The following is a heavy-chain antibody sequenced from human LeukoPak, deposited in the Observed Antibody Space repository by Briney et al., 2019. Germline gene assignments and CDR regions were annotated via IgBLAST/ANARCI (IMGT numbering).Heavy chain of an antibody. J-gene: IGHJ3*02. V-gene: IGHV4-59*01. D-gene: IGHD1-26*01. CDR3: ARSYYYAFDI. Sequence: SETLSLTCTVSGGSISSYYWSWIRQPPGKGLEWIGYIYYSGSTNYNPSLKSRVTISVDTSKNQFSLKLSSVTAADTAVYYCARSYYYAFDIWGQGTMVTASS. CDR1: GGSISSYY. CDR2: IYYSGST.